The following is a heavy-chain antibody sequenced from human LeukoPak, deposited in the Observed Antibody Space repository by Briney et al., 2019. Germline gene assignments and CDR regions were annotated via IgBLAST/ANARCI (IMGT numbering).Heavy chain of an antibody. CDR1: GFTVSSNY. CDR3: AKELPSLNEYSSSWDEPLAEYFQH. Sequence: PGGSLRLSCAASGFTVSSNYMSWVRQAPGKGLEWVSAISGSGGSTYYADSVKGRFTISRDNSKNTLYLQMNSLRAEDTAVYYCAKELPSLNEYSSSWDEPLAEYFQHWGQGTLVTVSS. D-gene: IGHD6-13*01. J-gene: IGHJ1*01. CDR2: ISGSGGST. V-gene: IGHV3-23*01.